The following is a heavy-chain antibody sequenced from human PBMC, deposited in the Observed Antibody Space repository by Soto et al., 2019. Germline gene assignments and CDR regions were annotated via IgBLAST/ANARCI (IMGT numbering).Heavy chain of an antibody. CDR3: ARGLIVVVPAARDATPYYLDY. Sequence: SETLSLTCTVSGGSISSGDYYWSWIRQPPGKGLEWIGYIYYSGSTYYNSSLKSRVTISVDTSKNQFSLKLSSVTAADTAVYYCARGLIVVVPAARDATPYYLDYWGQGTLVTVSS. V-gene: IGHV4-30-4*01. CDR2: IYYSGST. CDR1: GGSISSGDYY. J-gene: IGHJ4*02. D-gene: IGHD2-2*01.